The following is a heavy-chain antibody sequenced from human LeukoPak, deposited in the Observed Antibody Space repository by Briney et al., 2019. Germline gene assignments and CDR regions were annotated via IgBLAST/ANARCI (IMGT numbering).Heavy chain of an antibody. CDR1: GGSISSSSHY. V-gene: IGHV4-39*01. CDR2: IYYSGST. J-gene: IGHJ5*02. CDR3: ARLATWFDP. Sequence: SETLYLTCTVSGGSISSSSHYWGWIRQPPGNGLEWIGSIYYSGSTYYNPSRKSRVTISVDTSKNQFSLKLSSVTAADTAVYYCARLATWFDPWGQGTLVTVSS.